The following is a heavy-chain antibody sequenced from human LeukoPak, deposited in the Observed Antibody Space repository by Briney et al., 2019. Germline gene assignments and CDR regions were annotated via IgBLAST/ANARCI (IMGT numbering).Heavy chain of an antibody. V-gene: IGHV4-59*01. D-gene: IGHD6-19*01. CDR1: GGSISSYY. J-gene: IGHJ4*02. CDR3: ARDRAVAGLDY. Sequence: SETLSLTCTVSGGSISSYYWSWIRQPPGKGLEWIGYIYYSGSTNCNPSLKSRVTISVDTSKNQFSLKLSSVTAADTAVYYCARDRAVAGLDYWGQGTLVTASS. CDR2: IYYSGST.